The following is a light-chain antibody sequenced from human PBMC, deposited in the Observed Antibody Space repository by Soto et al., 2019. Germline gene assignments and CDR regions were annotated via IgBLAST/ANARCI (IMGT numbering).Light chain of an antibody. CDR3: SSYTSSSTLVV. CDR1: SSDVGGYNY. V-gene: IGLV2-14*01. CDR2: DVS. J-gene: IGLJ2*01. Sequence: QAASVSGSPGQSITISCTGTSSDVGGYNYVSWYQQHPGKAPKLMIYDVSNWPSGVSNRFSGSKSGNTASLTISGLQAEDEADYYCSSYTSSSTLVVFGGGTKLTVL.